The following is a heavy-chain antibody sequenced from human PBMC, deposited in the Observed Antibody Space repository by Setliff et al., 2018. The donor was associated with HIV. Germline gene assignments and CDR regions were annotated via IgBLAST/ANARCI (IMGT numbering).Heavy chain of an antibody. CDR1: GGSVSTSTYY. CDR3: ATTRPISTGYPGFFDS. V-gene: IGHV4-39*01. Sequence: SETLSLTCTVSGGSVSTSTYYWGWIRQPPGKGLEYIGTLSYRGTTHYNPSLKSRIALSIDSSKNQFSLNLHFVTATDSALYYCATTRPISTGYPGFFDSWGQGIVVSVSS. D-gene: IGHD3-9*01. CDR2: LSYRGTT. J-gene: IGHJ4*02.